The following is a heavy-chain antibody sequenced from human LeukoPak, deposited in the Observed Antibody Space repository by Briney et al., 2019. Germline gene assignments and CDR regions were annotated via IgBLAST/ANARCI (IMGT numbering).Heavy chain of an antibody. CDR2: ISSSSSYI. CDR1: GFTFSSYS. V-gene: IGHV3-21*01. J-gene: IGHJ4*02. Sequence: PGGSLRLSCAASGFTFSSYSMNWVRQAPGKGLEWVSSISSSSSYIYYADSVKGRFTISRDNSKNTLYLQMNSLRAEDTAVYYCARDGRELRTDYWGQGTLVTVSS. D-gene: IGHD1-7*01. CDR3: ARDGRELRTDY.